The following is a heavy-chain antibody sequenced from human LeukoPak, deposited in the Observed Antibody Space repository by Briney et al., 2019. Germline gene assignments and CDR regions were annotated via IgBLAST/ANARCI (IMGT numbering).Heavy chain of an antibody. V-gene: IGHV3-7*03. Sequence: SLRLSXAASXFTFSSYNMNWVRQAPGKGLEWVANIKQDGSEKNYVDSVKGRFIISRDNAKNSLYLQMNTLRADDTAVYYCARDGFGTGSNWGQGTLVTVSS. J-gene: IGHJ4*02. CDR3: ARDGFGTGSN. CDR1: XFTFSSYN. CDR2: IKQDGSEK. D-gene: IGHD3-16*01.